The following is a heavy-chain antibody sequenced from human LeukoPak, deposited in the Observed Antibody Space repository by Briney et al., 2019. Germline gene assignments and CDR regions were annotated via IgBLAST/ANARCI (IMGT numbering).Heavy chain of an antibody. D-gene: IGHD1-1*01. J-gene: IGHJ4*02. CDR1: GGSISSGSYY. Sequence: SQTLSLTCTVSGGSISSGSYYWSWIRQPAGKGLEWIGRIYTSGSTNYNPSLKSRVTISVDTSKNQFSLRLSSVTAADTAIYYCARRVRFGDNWVFDYWGQGILVTVSS. CDR3: ARRVRFGDNWVFDY. CDR2: IYTSGST. V-gene: IGHV4-61*02.